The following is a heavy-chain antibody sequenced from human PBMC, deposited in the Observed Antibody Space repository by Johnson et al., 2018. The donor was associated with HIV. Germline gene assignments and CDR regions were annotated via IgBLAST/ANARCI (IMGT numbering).Heavy chain of an antibody. CDR2: IKQDGSEK. V-gene: IGHV3-7*01. Sequence: VQLVESGGGLVQPGGSLRLSCAASGFTFSSYWMSWVRQAPGKGLEWVANIKQDGSEKYYVDSVKDRFTISRDNAKNSLYLQMNSLRAEDTAVYYCARDRIPYNWNYEGDAFDIWGQGTMVTVSS. D-gene: IGHD1-7*01. CDR1: GFTFSSYW. J-gene: IGHJ3*02. CDR3: ARDRIPYNWNYEGDAFDI.